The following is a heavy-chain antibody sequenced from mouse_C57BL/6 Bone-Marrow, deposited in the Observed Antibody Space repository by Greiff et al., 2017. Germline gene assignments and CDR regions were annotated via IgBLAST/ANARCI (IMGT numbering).Heavy chain of an antibody. V-gene: IGHV1-4*01. J-gene: IGHJ3*01. CDR3: ASPYANRY. D-gene: IGHD1-1*01. CDR1: GYTFTSYT. CDR2: INPCSGYT. Sequence: VQLQQSGAELARPGASVKMSCKASGYTFTSYTMHWVKQRPGQGLEWIGYINPCSGYTKYNQKFKDKATLTADKSSSTAYMQLSSLTSEDSAIYYFASPYANRYWGQGTLVTLSA.